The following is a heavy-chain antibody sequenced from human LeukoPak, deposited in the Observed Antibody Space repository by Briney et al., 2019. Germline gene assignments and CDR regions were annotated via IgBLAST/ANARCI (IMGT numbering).Heavy chain of an antibody. V-gene: IGHV3-23*01. CDR2: ISDGGDTT. CDR3: AKTQGFFDH. Sequence: GRSLRLSCAASGFTFSNNGMTWVRQAPGKGMEWVTGISDGGDTTYDAGSVKGRFTVSRDNSKNILYLQMYSLRAEDTAIYYCAKTQGFFDHWGQGSLVTVSS. CDR1: GFTFSNNG. J-gene: IGHJ4*02.